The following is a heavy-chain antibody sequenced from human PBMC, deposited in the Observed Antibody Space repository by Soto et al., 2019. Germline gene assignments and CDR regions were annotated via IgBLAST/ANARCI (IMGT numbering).Heavy chain of an antibody. CDR1: GGTFSSYA. D-gene: IGHD6-19*01. V-gene: IGHV1-69*01. J-gene: IGHJ4*02. CDR3: ARDRKAVAGTTLVF. Sequence: QVQLVQSGAEVKKPGSSVKVSCKASGGTFSSYAISWVRQAPGQGLEWMGGIIPIFGTANYAQKFQVRVTITADESTSTAYMELSSLRSEDTAVYYCARDRKAVAGTTLVFWGQGTLVTVSS. CDR2: IIPIFGTA.